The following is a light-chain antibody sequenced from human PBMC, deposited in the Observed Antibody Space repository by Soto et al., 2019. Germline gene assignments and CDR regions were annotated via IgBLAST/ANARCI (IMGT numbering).Light chain of an antibody. Sequence: QSALTQPASVSGSPGQSITISCTGTSSDVGGFNYVSWYQQHPGKVPKLIIYDVSKRPSGVPDRFSGSKSGNTASLTISGLQAEDEADYYCCSFAGTYLVFGGGTKLTVL. CDR2: DVS. J-gene: IGLJ3*02. CDR1: SSDVGGFNY. CDR3: CSFAGTYLV. V-gene: IGLV2-11*01.